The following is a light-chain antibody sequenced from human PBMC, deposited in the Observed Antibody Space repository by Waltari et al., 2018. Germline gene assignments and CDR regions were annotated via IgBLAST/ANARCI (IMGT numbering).Light chain of an antibody. Sequence: QLVLTQSPSASASLGASVKLTCTLSSGHSSYAIAWHQQQPEKGPRYLMKLNSDGSHSKGDGIPDRFSGSSSGAERYLTISSLQSEDEADYYCQTRGTGIRRHVVFGGGTKLTVL. CDR2: LNSDGSH. V-gene: IGLV4-69*01. CDR3: QTRGTGIRRHVV. CDR1: SGHSSYA. J-gene: IGLJ2*01.